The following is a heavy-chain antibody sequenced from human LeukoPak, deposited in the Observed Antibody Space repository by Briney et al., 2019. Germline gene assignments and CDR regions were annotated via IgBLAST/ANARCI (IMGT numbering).Heavy chain of an antibody. J-gene: IGHJ3*02. V-gene: IGHV1-46*01. CDR2: INPSGGST. CDR1: GYTFTSYY. Sequence: ASVKVSCKTSGYTFTSYYLHWVRQAPGQGLEWMGIINPSGGSTNYAQKFQGRVTMTRDTSTSTVYMEMSSLRAEDTAVYYCAKDYSGGWSDAFDIWGQGAMVTVSS. D-gene: IGHD6-19*01. CDR3: AKDYSGGWSDAFDI.